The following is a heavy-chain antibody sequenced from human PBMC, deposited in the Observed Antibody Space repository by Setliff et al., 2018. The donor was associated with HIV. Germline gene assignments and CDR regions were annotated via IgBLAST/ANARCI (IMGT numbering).Heavy chain of an antibody. D-gene: IGHD3-16*01. CDR1: GGSISSSSYY. V-gene: IGHV4-39*01. CDR3: AKRTFGSGRLDP. Sequence: SESLSLTCTVSGGSISSSSYYWGWIRQPPGKGLEWIGSIYYSGSAYYSPSLKSRVTISVDTSKNQFSLKLNSVTATDTAVYYCAKRTFGSGRLDPWGQGTLVTVSS. CDR2: IYYSGSA. J-gene: IGHJ5*02.